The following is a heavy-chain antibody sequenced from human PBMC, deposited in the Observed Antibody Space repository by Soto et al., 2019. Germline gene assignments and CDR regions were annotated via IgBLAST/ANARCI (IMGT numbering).Heavy chain of an antibody. Sequence: PGESLKISCKGSGYSFTSYWISWVRQMPGKGLEWMGRIDPSDSYTNYSPSFQGHVTISADKSISTAYLQWSSLKASDTAMYYCARHFDTSGSYSEGMDVWGQGTTVTVSS. J-gene: IGHJ6*02. CDR2: IDPSDSYT. V-gene: IGHV5-10-1*01. CDR1: GYSFTSYW. CDR3: ARHFDTSGSYSEGMDV. D-gene: IGHD1-26*01.